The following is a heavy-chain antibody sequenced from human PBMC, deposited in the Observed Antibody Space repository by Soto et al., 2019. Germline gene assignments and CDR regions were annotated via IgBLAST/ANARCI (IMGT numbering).Heavy chain of an antibody. Sequence: PSETLSLTCAVSSGSISSSNWWSWVRQPPGKGLEWIGEIYHSGSTNYNPSLKSRVTISVDTSKNQFSLKLSSVTAADTAVYYCASIPKVYSSSHGIDYWGQGTLVTVSS. CDR1: SGSISSSNW. J-gene: IGHJ4*02. D-gene: IGHD6-6*01. V-gene: IGHV4-4*02. CDR3: ASIPKVYSSSHGIDY. CDR2: IYHSGST.